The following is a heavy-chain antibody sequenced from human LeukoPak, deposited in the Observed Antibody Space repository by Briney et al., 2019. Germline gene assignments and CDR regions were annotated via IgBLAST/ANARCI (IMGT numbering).Heavy chain of an antibody. CDR3: ARGALGDLYY. V-gene: IGHV1-18*01. Sequence: ASVKVSCTTSVYTFTTYSIIWVRQAPGQGLEWVGWISPSNGHTNYAQKLQGRVTMTTDTSTSTAYMELRSLRSDDTAVYYCARGALGDLYYWGQGTLVTVSS. D-gene: IGHD2-21*02. CDR1: VYTFTTYS. CDR2: ISPSNGHT. J-gene: IGHJ4*02.